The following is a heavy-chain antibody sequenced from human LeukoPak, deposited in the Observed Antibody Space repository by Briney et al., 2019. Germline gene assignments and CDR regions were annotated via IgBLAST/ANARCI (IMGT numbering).Heavy chain of an antibody. D-gene: IGHD5-12*01. CDR2: IYYSGST. J-gene: IGHJ4*02. Sequence: SETLSLTCTVSGGSLSSYYWSWIRQPPGKGLEWIGYIYYSGSTNYNPSLKSRVTISVDTSKNQFSLKLSSVTAADTAVYYCARGRGYASGYYFDYWGQGTLVTVSS. CDR3: ARGRGYASGYYFDY. V-gene: IGHV4-59*01. CDR1: GGSLSSYY.